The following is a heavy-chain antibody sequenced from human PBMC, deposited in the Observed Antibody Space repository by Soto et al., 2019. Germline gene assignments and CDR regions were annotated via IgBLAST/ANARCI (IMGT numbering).Heavy chain of an antibody. V-gene: IGHV1-18*04. CDR2: ISAYNGNT. J-gene: IGHJ4*02. Sequence: ASVKVSCKASGYTFTSYGISWVRQAPGQGLEWMGWISAYNGNTSYAQKLQGRVTMTTDTSTSTAYMELRSLRSDDTAVYYCARDQAYYYDSSGYYSPWDFDYWGQGTLVTVSS. D-gene: IGHD3-22*01. CDR3: ARDQAYYYDSSGYYSPWDFDY. CDR1: GYTFTSYG.